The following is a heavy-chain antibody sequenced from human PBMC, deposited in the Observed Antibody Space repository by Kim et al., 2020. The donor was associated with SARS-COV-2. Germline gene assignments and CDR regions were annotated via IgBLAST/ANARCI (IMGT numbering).Heavy chain of an antibody. Sequence: YYADHVKGRFTVSRYNAKNLLYLQMNRLRADDTAIYYCARDPDTSSKIDYWGQGTLVTVSS. CDR3: ARDPDTSSKIDY. V-gene: IGHV3-11*01. D-gene: IGHD6-13*01. J-gene: IGHJ4*02.